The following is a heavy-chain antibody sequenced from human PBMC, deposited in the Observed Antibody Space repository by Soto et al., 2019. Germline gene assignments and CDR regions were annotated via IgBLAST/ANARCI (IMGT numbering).Heavy chain of an antibody. Sequence: RFTISRDNSKNSLYLQMNSLRAEDTAVYYCARDRRLGNHFDYWGQGTLVTVSS. J-gene: IGHJ4*02. D-gene: IGHD6-19*01. V-gene: IGHV3-48*01. CDR3: ARDRRLGNHFDY.